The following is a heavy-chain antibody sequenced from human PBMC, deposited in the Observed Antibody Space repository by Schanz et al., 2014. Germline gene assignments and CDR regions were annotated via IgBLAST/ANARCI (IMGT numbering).Heavy chain of an antibody. D-gene: IGHD3-3*01. Sequence: QVQVVQSGAELKKPGASVKVSCKASGYTFTSYGISWVRQAPGQGLEWMGWISVYNHNKEYDQKFQGRVTMTTDTSTSTAYMALTDLRSDDTAVYYCARDRRFFDRDDLYYFDYWGQGTLVTVSS. CDR3: ARDRRFFDRDDLYYFDY. J-gene: IGHJ4*02. CDR2: ISVYNHNK. V-gene: IGHV1-18*01. CDR1: GYTFTSYG.